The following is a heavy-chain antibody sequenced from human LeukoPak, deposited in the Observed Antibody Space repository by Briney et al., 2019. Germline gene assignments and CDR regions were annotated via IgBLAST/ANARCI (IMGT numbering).Heavy chain of an antibody. CDR1: GFSVSSNY. V-gene: IGHV3-53*01. CDR3: ARSRDSSGWYPFQH. CDR2: IYSGGRTEYP. J-gene: IGHJ1*01. Sequence: GGSLRLSCAASGFSVSSNYVSWVRQAPGKGPEWVSVIYSGGRTEYPEYADSVKGRFTISRDKSKNTLYLQLNSLRAEDTAVYYCARSRDSSGWYPFQHWGQGTLVTVSS. D-gene: IGHD6-19*01.